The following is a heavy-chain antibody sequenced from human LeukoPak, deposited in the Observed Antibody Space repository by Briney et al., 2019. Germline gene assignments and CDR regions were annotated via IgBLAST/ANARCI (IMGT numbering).Heavy chain of an antibody. CDR2: ISAYNGNT. J-gene: IGHJ4*02. D-gene: IGHD1-26*01. Sequence: ASVKVSCKASGYTFTSYGISWVRQAPGQGLEWMGWISAYNGNTNYAQKLQGRVTMTTDTSTSTAYMELRSLRSDDTAVYYCARDRIVGANYRKTTLVYWGQGTLVNVSS. CDR3: ARDRIVGANYRKTTLVY. V-gene: IGHV1-18*01. CDR1: GYTFTSYG.